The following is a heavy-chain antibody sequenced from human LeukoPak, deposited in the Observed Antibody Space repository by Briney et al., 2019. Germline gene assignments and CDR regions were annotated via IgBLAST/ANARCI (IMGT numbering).Heavy chain of an antibody. CDR3: ARSMIVVVSQSYYFDY. D-gene: IGHD3-22*01. CDR1: GYTFTSYY. Sequence: ASVKVSCKASGYTFTSYYMHWVRQDPGQGLEWMGIINPSGGSTSYAQKFQGRVTMTRDMSTSTVYMELSSLRSEDTAVYYCARSMIVVVSQSYYFDYWGQGTLVTVSS. CDR2: INPSGGST. V-gene: IGHV1-46*01. J-gene: IGHJ4*02.